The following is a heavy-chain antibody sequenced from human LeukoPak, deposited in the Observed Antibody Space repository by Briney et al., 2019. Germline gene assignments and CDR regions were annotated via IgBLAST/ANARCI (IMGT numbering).Heavy chain of an antibody. CDR2: ILYDGRNK. V-gene: IGHV3-30*03. CDR1: GFTFSSYG. Sequence: GRSLSPSCAAYGFTFSSYGTHWDRQAAGKGLEWVAVILYDGRNKKYADSVKGRYAISRDNSKNTLYRQMNSLRAEDTAVYYCARNRLTMGCSGGSCEIYRAGDFDYWGQGTLVTVSS. J-gene: IGHJ4*02. D-gene: IGHD2-15*01. CDR3: ARNRLTMGCSGGSCEIYRAGDFDY.